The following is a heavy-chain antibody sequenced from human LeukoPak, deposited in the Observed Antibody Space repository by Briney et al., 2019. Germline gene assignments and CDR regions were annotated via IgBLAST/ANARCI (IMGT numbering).Heavy chain of an antibody. CDR2: MNPNSGNT. D-gene: IGHD6-6*01. CDR1: GYTFTSYD. Sequence: ASVKVSCKASGYTFTSYDINWVRQATGQGLEWMGWMNPNSGNTNYAQKLQGRVTMTTDTSTSTAYMELRSLRSDDTAVYYCARDIYSSSSGELYDYWGQGTLVTVSS. V-gene: IGHV1-18*01. CDR3: ARDIYSSSSGELYDY. J-gene: IGHJ4*02.